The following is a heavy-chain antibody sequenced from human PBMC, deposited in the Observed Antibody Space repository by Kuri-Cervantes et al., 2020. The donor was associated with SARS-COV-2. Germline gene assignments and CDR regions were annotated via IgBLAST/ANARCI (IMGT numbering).Heavy chain of an antibody. CDR1: VVPVTGGTYY. CDR2: LDTSVST. Sequence: SQTLSLTCAVSVVPVTGGTYYWACLRQPAGKGLEWIGHLDTSVSTTYNTSLRGRVTISLDPSNNQVSLKLSSVTAADTAVYFCSRPGGFLDVWGKGTTVTVSS. J-gene: IGHJ6*04. CDR3: SRPGGFLDV. V-gene: IGHV4-61*09. D-gene: IGHD4-23*01.